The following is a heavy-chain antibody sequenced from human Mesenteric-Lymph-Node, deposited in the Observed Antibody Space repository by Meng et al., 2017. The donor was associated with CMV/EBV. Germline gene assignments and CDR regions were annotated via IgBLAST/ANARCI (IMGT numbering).Heavy chain of an antibody. Sequence: GGSLRLSCTASGFTFNDYYMSWIRQAPGKGLEWVSYIDTGGTTIYYADSVKGRFTISRDNARKSFYLQMNSLRAEDTAVYYCARYFDFWSGYFYFDYWGQGALVTVSS. V-gene: IGHV3-11*01. CDR1: GFTFNDYY. CDR3: ARYFDFWSGYFYFDY. D-gene: IGHD3-3*01. CDR2: IDTGGTTI. J-gene: IGHJ4*02.